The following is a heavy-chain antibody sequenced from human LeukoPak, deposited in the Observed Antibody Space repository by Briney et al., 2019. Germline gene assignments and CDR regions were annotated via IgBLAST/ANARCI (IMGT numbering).Heavy chain of an antibody. D-gene: IGHD1-26*01. V-gene: IGHV1-69*04. J-gene: IGHJ4*02. Sequence: ASVKVSCKASGGTFSSYAISWVRQAPGQGLEWMGRIIPILGIANYAQKFQGRVTITADKSTSTAYMELSSLRSEDTAVYYCARDTSSGSYYYFDYWGQGTLVTVSS. CDR2: IIPILGIA. CDR1: GGTFSSYA. CDR3: ARDTSSGSYYYFDY.